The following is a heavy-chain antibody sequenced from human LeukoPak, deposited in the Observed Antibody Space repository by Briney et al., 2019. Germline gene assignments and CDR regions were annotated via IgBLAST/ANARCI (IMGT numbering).Heavy chain of an antibody. V-gene: IGHV3-30-3*01. CDR2: ISYDGSSK. CDR3: ARESGSGWYLGY. Sequence: GRSLRLSCAASGFTFSSYAMHWVRQAPGKGLEWVAVISYDGSSKYYADSVKGRFTISRDNSKNTLYLQMNSLRAEDTAVYYCARESGSGWYLGYWGQGTLVTVSS. D-gene: IGHD6-19*01. CDR1: GFTFSSYA. J-gene: IGHJ4*02.